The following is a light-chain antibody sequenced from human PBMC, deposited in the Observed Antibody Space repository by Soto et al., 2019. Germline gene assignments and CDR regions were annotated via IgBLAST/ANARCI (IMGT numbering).Light chain of an antibody. V-gene: IGLV1-40*01. CDR1: GSNIGGGFD. J-gene: IGLJ2*01. CDR2: GNT. Sequence: QSVLTQPPSLSGAPGQNIIISCTGGGSNIGGGFDVHWYQQLPGIAPKLLIYGNTNRPSGVSDRFSGSKSGTTASLVITGLQAEDEADYYCQSYDTGLSGPVVFGGGTKLTVL. CDR3: QSYDTGLSGPVV.